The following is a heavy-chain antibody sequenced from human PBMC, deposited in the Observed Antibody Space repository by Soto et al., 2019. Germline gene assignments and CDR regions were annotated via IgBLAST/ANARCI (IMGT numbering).Heavy chain of an antibody. Sequence: QVQLQQWGAGLLKPSETLSLTCAVYGGSFSGYYWSWIRQPPGKGLEWIGEINHSGSTNYNPSLKSRVTISVDTSKNQFSLKLSSVTAADTAVYYCARTIGCSSTSCYSGFDYWGQGTLVTVSS. CDR2: INHSGST. CDR3: ARTIGCSSTSCYSGFDY. J-gene: IGHJ4*02. V-gene: IGHV4-34*01. D-gene: IGHD2-2*01. CDR1: GGSFSGYY.